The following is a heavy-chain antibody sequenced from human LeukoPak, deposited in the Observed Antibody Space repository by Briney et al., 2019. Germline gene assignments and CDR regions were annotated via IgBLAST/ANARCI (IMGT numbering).Heavy chain of an antibody. CDR2: IIPIFGTA. D-gene: IGHD6-19*01. CDR1: GGTFSSYA. J-gene: IGHJ4*02. V-gene: IGHV1-69*13. Sequence: SVKVSCKASGGTFSSYAISWVRQAPGQGLEWMGGIIPIFGTANYAQKFQGRVTITADESTSTAYMELRSLRSDDTAEYYCARVRVAVAATRDFDYWGQGTLVTVSS. CDR3: ARVRVAVAATRDFDY.